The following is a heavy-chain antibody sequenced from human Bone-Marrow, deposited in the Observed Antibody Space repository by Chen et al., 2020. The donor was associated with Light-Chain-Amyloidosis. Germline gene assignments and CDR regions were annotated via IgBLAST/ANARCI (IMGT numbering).Heavy chain of an antibody. Sequence: DVQLVESGGGLVQSGGSLRLSCAASGFIFSNYWMTWVRQAPGKGLEWVANIEQDGSGKNYVDSVKGRFTISRDNAKNSLYLQMNDLRAEDTAVYYCASRYCTSDRRRSSSWVCFDCWGQGTTVTVSS. D-gene: IGHD6-13*01. CDR1: GFIFSNYW. J-gene: IGHJ4*02. V-gene: IGHV3-7*03. CDR2: IEQDGSGK. CDR3: ASRYCTSDRRRSSSWVCFDC.